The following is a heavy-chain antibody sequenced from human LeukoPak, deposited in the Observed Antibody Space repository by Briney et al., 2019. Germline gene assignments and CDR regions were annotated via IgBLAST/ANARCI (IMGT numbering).Heavy chain of an antibody. J-gene: IGHJ6*02. CDR2: IYHSGST. V-gene: IGHV4-4*02. D-gene: IGHD2-2*01. Sequence: PSGTLSLTCAVSGGSISSSNWWSWVRQPPGKGLEWIGEIYHSGSTNYNPSLKSRVTISVDKSKNQFSLKLSSVTAADTAVYYCARALYCSSTSCYGEYYYYGMDVWGQGTTVTVSS. CDR1: GGSISSSNW. CDR3: ARALYCSSTSCYGEYYYYGMDV.